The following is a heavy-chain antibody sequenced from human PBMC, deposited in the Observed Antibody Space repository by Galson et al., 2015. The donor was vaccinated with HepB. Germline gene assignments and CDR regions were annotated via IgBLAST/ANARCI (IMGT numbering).Heavy chain of an antibody. CDR1: GYTFTSYG. Sequence: SVKVSCKASGYTFTSYGISWVRQAPGQGLEWMGWISAYNGNTNYAQKLQGRVTMTTDTSTSTAYMELRSLRSDDTAVYYCARDGRWFGEFPHGMDVWGQGTTVTVSS. V-gene: IGHV1-18*04. J-gene: IGHJ6*02. D-gene: IGHD3-10*01. CDR2: ISAYNGNT. CDR3: ARDGRWFGEFPHGMDV.